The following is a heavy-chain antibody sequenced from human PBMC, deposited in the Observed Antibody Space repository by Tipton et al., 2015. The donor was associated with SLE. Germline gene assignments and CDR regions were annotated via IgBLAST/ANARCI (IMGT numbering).Heavy chain of an antibody. V-gene: IGHV4-4*07. J-gene: IGHJ2*01. CDR2: IYSSGDS. CDR1: GGSISFDY. CDR3: ARGSDGEYVRYFDV. D-gene: IGHD4-17*01. Sequence: TLSLTCTVSGGSISFDYWSWIRPSAGRGLEWIGRIYSSGDSDYNPSLRSRVTMSIDASQNRVSLRLKSVSAADTAVYYCARGSDGEYVRYFDVWGPGTLVTVSS.